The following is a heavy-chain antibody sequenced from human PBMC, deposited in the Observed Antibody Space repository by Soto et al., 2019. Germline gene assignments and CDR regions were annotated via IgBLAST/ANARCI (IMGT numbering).Heavy chain of an antibody. CDR1: GGSISSSNNY. Sequence: SETLSLTCSVSGGSISSSNNYWAWIRQPPGKGLEWVGTIYYGESAYYKPSLKGRVTISGDTSKNQFSLKLSSVTAADTAVYYCARRALGYCSGGSCYSWFDPWGQGTLVT. J-gene: IGHJ5*02. D-gene: IGHD2-15*01. V-gene: IGHV4-39*01. CDR2: IYYGESA. CDR3: ARRALGYCSGGSCYSWFDP.